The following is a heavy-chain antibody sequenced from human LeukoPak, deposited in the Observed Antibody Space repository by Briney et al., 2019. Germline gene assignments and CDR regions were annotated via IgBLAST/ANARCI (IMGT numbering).Heavy chain of an antibody. CDR3: ARDVAAMVY. J-gene: IGHJ4*02. CDR1: DGSISTHY. D-gene: IGHD2-2*01. CDR2: IYYSGST. V-gene: IGHV4-59*11. Sequence: SETLSLTCTVSDGSISTHYWSWVRQPPGKGLEWIGYIYYSGSTNYNPSLKSRVTISIDTSRNQFSLKLSSVTAADTAVYYCARDVAAMVYWGQGTLVTVSS.